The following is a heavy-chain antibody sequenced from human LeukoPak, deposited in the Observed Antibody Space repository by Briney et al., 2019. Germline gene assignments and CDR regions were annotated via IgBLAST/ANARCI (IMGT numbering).Heavy chain of an antibody. J-gene: IGHJ4*02. Sequence: PGGSLRLSCAASGFTFSSYSMNWVRQAPGKGLEWVSSISSSSSYIYYADSVKGRFTISRDNAKNSLYLQMNSLRAEDTAVYYCARDEQLVQGLLDYWGQGTPVTVSS. CDR3: ARDEQLVQGLLDY. CDR2: ISSSSSYI. V-gene: IGHV3-21*01. D-gene: IGHD6-6*01. CDR1: GFTFSSYS.